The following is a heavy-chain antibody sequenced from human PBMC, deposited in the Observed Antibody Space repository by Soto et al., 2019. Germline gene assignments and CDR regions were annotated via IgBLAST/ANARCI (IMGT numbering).Heavy chain of an antibody. D-gene: IGHD3-3*01. V-gene: IGHV3-33*01. CDR3: ASGDFWSGYSSSYNWFDP. CDR1: GFTFSSYG. CDR2: IWYDGSNK. J-gene: IGHJ5*02. Sequence: QVQLVESGGGVVQPGRSLRLSCAASGFTFSSYGMHWVRQAPGKGLEWVAVIWYDGSNKYYADSVKGRFTISRDNSKNTLYMQINSLRAEHTALYYCASGDFWSGYSSSYNWFDPWGQGTLVTVS.